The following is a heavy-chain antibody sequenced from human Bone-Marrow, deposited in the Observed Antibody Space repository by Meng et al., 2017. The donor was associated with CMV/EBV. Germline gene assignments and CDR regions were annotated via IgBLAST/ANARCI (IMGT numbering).Heavy chain of an antibody. Sequence: GESLKISCAASGFTFVSYWMNWVRQAPGKGLLWLARINYDGSSTIYADSVRGRFTISRDNARNTLYLQMNSLRAEDTALYYCARDGVSYVDYWGQGKLVTVSS. CDR2: INYDGSST. J-gene: IGHJ4*02. V-gene: IGHV3-74*01. D-gene: IGHD2/OR15-2a*01. CDR3: ARDGVSYVDY. CDR1: GFTFVSYW.